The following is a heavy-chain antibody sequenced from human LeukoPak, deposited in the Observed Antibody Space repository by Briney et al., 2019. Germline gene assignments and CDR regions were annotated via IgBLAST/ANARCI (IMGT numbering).Heavy chain of an antibody. Sequence: GGSLRLSCAASGFTFSSYGMHWVRQAPGKGLEWVAFIRYDGSNKYYADSVKGRFTISRDNSKNTLYLQMNSLRAEDTAVYYCAREGSRSDDAFDIWGQGTLVTVSS. J-gene: IGHJ3*02. CDR2: IRYDGSNK. V-gene: IGHV3-30*02. CDR1: GFTFSSYG. CDR3: AREGSRSDDAFDI.